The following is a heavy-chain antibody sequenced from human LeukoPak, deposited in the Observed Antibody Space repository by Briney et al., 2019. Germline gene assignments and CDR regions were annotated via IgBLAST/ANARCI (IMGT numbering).Heavy chain of an antibody. Sequence: TSSETLSLTCTVSGGSISSSVYYWGWLRQPPGKGLEWIGNIYYSGSTYYNPSLKSRVTISVDTSKNQFSPKLSPVTAADTAVYYCARVIGCGGDCYEIHFDYWGQGTLVTVSS. J-gene: IGHJ4*02. D-gene: IGHD2-21*02. CDR3: ARVIGCGGDCYEIHFDY. CDR2: IYYSGST. CDR1: GGSISSSVYY. V-gene: IGHV4-39*07.